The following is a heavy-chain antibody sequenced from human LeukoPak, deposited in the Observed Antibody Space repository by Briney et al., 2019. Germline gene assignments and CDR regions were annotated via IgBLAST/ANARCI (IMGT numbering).Heavy chain of an antibody. Sequence: GGSLRLSCAASGFTFSNYWMHWVRQAPGKGLEWVSAISGSGGSTYYADSVKGRFTISRDNSKNTLYLQMNSLRAEDTAVYYCAKDLRYNIRFLPDHYYMDVWGKGTTVTVSS. D-gene: IGHD3-3*01. J-gene: IGHJ6*03. V-gene: IGHV3-23*01. CDR2: ISGSGGST. CDR1: GFTFSNYW. CDR3: AKDLRYNIRFLPDHYYMDV.